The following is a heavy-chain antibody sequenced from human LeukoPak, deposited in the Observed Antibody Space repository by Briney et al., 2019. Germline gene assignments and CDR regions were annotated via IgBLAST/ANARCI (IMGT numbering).Heavy chain of an antibody. V-gene: IGHV4-34*01. J-gene: IGHJ6*03. Sequence: SETLSLTCAVYGGSFSGYYWSWIRQPPGKGLEWIGEINHSGTTNYNPSLKSRVTISVDTSKNQFSLKLSSVTAADTAVYYCARGEVVLVPAAKGHYYCMDVWGKGTTVTVAS. CDR3: ARGEVVLVPAAKGHYYCMDV. D-gene: IGHD2-2*01. CDR2: INHSGTT. CDR1: GGSFSGYY.